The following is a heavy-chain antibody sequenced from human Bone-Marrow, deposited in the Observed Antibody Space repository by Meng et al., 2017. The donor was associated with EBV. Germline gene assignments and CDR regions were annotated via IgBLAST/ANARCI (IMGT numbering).Heavy chain of an antibody. CDR1: GGSIRSSNW. V-gene: IGHV4-4*02. J-gene: IGHJ4*02. CDR3: AAGFRELVRSRDY. CDR2: IFYGGST. D-gene: IGHD3-10*01. Sequence: QVQRQESGQRLVKPSGTLSLTCVVSGGSIRSSNWWSWVRQPPGKGLEWIGEIFYGGSTNYNPSLESRVTISVDKSKNQFSLKLSSVTAADTAVYYCAAGFRELVRSRDYWGQGTLVTGSS.